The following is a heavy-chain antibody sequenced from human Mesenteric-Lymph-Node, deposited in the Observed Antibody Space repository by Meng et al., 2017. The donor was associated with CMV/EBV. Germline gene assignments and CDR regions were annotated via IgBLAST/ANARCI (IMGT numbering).Heavy chain of an antibody. CDR2: INPNSGGT. CDR3: ARSNFYESSGYYPDF. J-gene: IGHJ4*02. CDR1: GGTFSSYA. Sequence: ASVKVSCKASGGTFSSYAISWLRQAPGQGLEWMGWINPNSGGTIFAPKFQGRVTMTRDTSISTAYMELSGLRFDDTAVYYCARSNFYESSGYYPDFWGQGTLVTVSS. V-gene: IGHV1-2*02. D-gene: IGHD3-22*01.